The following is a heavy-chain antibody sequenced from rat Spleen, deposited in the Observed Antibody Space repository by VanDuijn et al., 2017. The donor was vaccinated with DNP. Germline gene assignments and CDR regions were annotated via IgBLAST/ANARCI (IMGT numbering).Heavy chain of an antibody. J-gene: IGHJ3*01. D-gene: IGHD1-10*01. CDR2: VNSAGTT. CDR1: GYSITRNY. V-gene: IGHV3-1*01. Sequence: EVQLQESGPGLVKPSQSLSLTCSVTGYSITRNYWGWIRKLPGNKLDWMGSVNSAGTTKYNPSLKSRVFITRNTSKNQFFLQLNSVTTEDTATYYCARYYTNYWNWLAYWGQGTLVAVSS. CDR3: ARYYTNYWNWLAY.